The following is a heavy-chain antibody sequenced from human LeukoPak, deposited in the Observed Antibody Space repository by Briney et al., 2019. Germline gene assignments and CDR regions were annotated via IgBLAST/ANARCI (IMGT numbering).Heavy chain of an antibody. CDR2: IYYSGST. Sequence: SETLSLTCTVSGGSISSSSYYWDWIRQPPGKGLEWIGSIYYSGSTYYNPSFKSRVTISVDTSKNQFSLKLSSVTAADTAVYYCARRADYGNDPYFDYWGQGTLVTVSS. CDR1: GGSISSSSYY. D-gene: IGHD4-11*01. CDR3: ARRADYGNDPYFDY. V-gene: IGHV4-39*01. J-gene: IGHJ4*02.